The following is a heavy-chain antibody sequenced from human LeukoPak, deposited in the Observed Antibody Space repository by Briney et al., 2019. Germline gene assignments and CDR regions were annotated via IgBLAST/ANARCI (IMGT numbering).Heavy chain of an antibody. V-gene: IGHV3-7*05. CDR2: INQDGSEE. CDR3: ARIAVAGRWDFEY. J-gene: IGHJ4*02. CDR1: GFTLSNYC. Sequence: PGGSLRPSCAASGFTLSNYCMSSVRQAPGKGLEWVANINQDGSEEYYVDSVKGRFTISRDNAKNSLYLQMNSLRAEDTAVYYCARIAVAGRWDFEYWGQGTLVTVSS. D-gene: IGHD6-19*01.